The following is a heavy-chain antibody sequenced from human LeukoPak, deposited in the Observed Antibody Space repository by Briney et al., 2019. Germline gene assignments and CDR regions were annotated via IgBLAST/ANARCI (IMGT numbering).Heavy chain of an antibody. V-gene: IGHV3-7*01. D-gene: IGHD1-1*01. CDR2: IEPDGSEK. CDR3: ASEPPSATGGSY. CDR1: GFTFNRNW. Sequence: PGGSLRLSCAASGFTFNRNWISWVRQAPGKGLEWVANIEPDGSEKNYVDSVRGRFTISRDNARNSLYLQINSPRAEDTAVYYCASEPPSATGGSYWGQGILVTVSS. J-gene: IGHJ4*02.